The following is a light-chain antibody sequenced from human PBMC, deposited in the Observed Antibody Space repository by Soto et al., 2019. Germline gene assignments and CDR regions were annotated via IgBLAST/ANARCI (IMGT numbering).Light chain of an antibody. Sequence: EDLLAQSPGTLSLSAGEGATLSCRTSRGVSANYLAWYQQKPGQAPTLLIYGASIRAAGIPDRFSGSGSGTDFTLTIRRLEPDHFAVYYCQQYGSSPRTFGQGTKVDI. CDR3: QQYGSSPRT. CDR1: RGVSANY. J-gene: IGKJ1*01. V-gene: IGKV3-20*01. CDR2: GAS.